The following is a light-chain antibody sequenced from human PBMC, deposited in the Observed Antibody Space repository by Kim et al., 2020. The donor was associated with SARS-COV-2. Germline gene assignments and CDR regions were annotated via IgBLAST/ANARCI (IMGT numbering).Light chain of an antibody. Sequence: QYVLTQPPSVSGAPGQRVTISCTGSSSNIGAAYDVLWYQQLPGTAPKLLIYGNSNRPAGVPDRFSGSKSGTSASLAITGLQAEDEADYYCQSYDSSLSGSVFGGGTQLTVL. CDR2: GNS. J-gene: IGLJ3*02. CDR1: SSNIGAAYD. CDR3: QSYDSSLSGSV. V-gene: IGLV1-40*01.